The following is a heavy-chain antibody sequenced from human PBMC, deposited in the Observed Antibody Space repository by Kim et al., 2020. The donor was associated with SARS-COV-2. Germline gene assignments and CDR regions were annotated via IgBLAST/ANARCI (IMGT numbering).Heavy chain of an antibody. Sequence: SPSFQGQVTISADTSISTAYLQWSSLKASDTAMYYCARLRGPLGANWFDPWGQGTLVTVSS. D-gene: IGHD3-10*01. CDR3: ARLRGPLGANWFDP. J-gene: IGHJ5*02. V-gene: IGHV5-51*01.